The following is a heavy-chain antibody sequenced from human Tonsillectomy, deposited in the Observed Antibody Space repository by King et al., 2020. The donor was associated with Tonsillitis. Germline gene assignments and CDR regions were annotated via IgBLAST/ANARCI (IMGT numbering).Heavy chain of an antibody. V-gene: IGHV1-69*01. CDR2: IIPIFGTA. J-gene: IGHJ6*02. CDR1: GGTFSSYA. Sequence: VQLVESGAEVKKPGSSVKVSCKASGGTFSSYAISWVRQAPGQGLEWMGGIIPIFGTANYAQKFQGRVTITADESTSTAYMELSSLRSEDTAVYYCARADYGDSIYYYYYGMDVWGQGTTVTVSS. D-gene: IGHD4-17*01. CDR3: ARADYGDSIYYYYYGMDV.